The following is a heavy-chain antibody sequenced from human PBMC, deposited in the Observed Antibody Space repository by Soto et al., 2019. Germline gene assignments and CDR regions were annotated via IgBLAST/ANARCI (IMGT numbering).Heavy chain of an antibody. D-gene: IGHD2-21*02. V-gene: IGHV4-34*01. CDR1: GGSFSGYY. Sequence: TSETLSLTCAVYGGSFSGYYWSWIRQPPGKGLEWIGEINHSGSTNYNPSLKSRVTISVDTSKNQFSLKLSSVTAADTAVYYCARGYWVPVVTATYYFDYWGQGTLVTVSS. J-gene: IGHJ4*02. CDR3: ARGYWVPVVTATYYFDY. CDR2: INHSGST.